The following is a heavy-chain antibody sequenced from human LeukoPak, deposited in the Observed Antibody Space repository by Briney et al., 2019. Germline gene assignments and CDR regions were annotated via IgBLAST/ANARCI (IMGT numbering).Heavy chain of an antibody. Sequence: ASVKVSCKASGYTFTSYDINWVRQATGQGLEWMGWMNPNSGNTGYAQKFQGRVTITRNTSISTAYMELSSLRSEDTAVYYCARKSIAARGAFDIWGQGTMVTVSS. J-gene: IGHJ3*02. CDR2: MNPNSGNT. CDR3: ARKSIAARGAFDI. V-gene: IGHV1-8*03. D-gene: IGHD6-6*01. CDR1: GYTFTSYD.